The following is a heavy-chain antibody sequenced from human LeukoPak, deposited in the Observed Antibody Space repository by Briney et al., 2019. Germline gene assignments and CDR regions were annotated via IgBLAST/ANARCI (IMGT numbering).Heavy chain of an antibody. CDR1: GFTFSSYC. V-gene: IGHV3-74*01. J-gene: IGHJ5*02. CDR3: ARDRRGYSGYDTGWFDP. D-gene: IGHD5-12*01. Sequence: GGSLRLSCVASGFTFSSYCMHWVRQAPGKGLVWVSRINSDGYSTSYADSVKGRFTISRDNAKNTVYLQMNSLRAEDTAVYYCARDRRGYSGYDTGWFDPWGQGTLVTVSS. CDR2: INSDGYST.